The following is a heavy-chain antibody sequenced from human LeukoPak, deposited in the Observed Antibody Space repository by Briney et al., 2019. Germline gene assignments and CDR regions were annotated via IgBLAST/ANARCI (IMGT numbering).Heavy chain of an antibody. CDR3: ASGRQLWYPFFDY. D-gene: IGHD5-18*01. V-gene: IGHV1-69*04. J-gene: IGHJ4*02. CDR1: GGTFSSYA. CDR2: IIPILGIA. Sequence: SVKVSCKASGGTFSSYAISWVRQAPGQGLEWMGRIIPILGIANYAQKFQGRVTITADKSTSTAYMEPSSLRSEDTAVYYCASGRQLWYPFFDYWGQGTLVTVSS.